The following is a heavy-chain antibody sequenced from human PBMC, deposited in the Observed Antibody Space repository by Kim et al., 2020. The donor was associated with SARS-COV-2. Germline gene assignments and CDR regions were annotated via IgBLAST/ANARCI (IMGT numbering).Heavy chain of an antibody. D-gene: IGHD1-26*01. J-gene: IGHJ5*02. CDR3: AGGFHEAWEVAYA. CDR2: VTNLGNT. V-gene: IGHV4-34*01. Sequence: SQTLSLTCSVYGASIRGFFWTWIRQPPGKGLEWIGEVTNLGNTNYNASLNSRVTISSDTSKNHFSLKLTSVTAADTAVYYCAGGFHEAWEVAYAWGQGTLVTVSS. CDR1: GASIRGFF.